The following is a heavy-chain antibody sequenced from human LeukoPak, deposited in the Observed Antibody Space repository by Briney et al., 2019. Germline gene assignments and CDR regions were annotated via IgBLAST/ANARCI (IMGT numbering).Heavy chain of an antibody. Sequence: GGSLRLSCAASGFSFSSYAMHWVRQPPGKGLEWVAVISYDGSNDHYAESVRGRFTISRDNSKNTLYLQMNSLRAEDTAVYYCAKESQTSQWLVLPDYYYYYGMDVWGQGTTVTVSS. J-gene: IGHJ6*02. CDR2: ISYDGSND. CDR3: AKESQTSQWLVLPDYYYYYGMDV. D-gene: IGHD6-19*01. V-gene: IGHV3-30-3*01. CDR1: GFSFSSYA.